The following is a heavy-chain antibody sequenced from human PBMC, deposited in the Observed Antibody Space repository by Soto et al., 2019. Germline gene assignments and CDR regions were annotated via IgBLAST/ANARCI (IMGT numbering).Heavy chain of an antibody. CDR1: GYTFTSYG. CDR3: ARSCSSTSCYPYYYYMDG. V-gene: IGHV1-18*01. CDR2: ISAYNGNT. Sequence: ASVKVSCKASGYTFTSYGISWVRQAPGQGLEWMGWISAYNGNTNYAQKLQGRVTMTTDTSTSTAYMELRSLRSDDTAVYYCARSCSSTSCYPYYYYMDGWGKGTTVTVAS. J-gene: IGHJ6*03. D-gene: IGHD2-2*01.